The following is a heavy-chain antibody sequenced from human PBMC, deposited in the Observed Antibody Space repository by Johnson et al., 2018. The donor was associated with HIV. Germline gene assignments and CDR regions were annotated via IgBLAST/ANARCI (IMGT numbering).Heavy chain of an antibody. CDR3: ARGLQITFGGVIAPPDVFDI. V-gene: IGHV3-30*04. J-gene: IGHJ3*02. Sequence: QVQLVESGGRVERPGGSLRLSCVGSGFTFSSYGMHWVRQAPAKGLEWVAAISYDGSDKYHADSVKGRFTLSRDSSKNTLYLQMNSLRAEDTALYYCARGLQITFGGVIAPPDVFDIWGQGTMVTVSS. D-gene: IGHD3-16*02. CDR1: GFTFSSYG. CDR2: ISYDGSDK.